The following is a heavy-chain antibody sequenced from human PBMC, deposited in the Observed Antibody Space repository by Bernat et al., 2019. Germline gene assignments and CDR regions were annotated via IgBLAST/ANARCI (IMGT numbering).Heavy chain of an antibody. CDR2: ISGSGDST. CDR3: AKDRRVVTGVGRQNFDH. D-gene: IGHD2-21*02. V-gene: IGHV3-23*01. CDR1: GFTFSNYD. Sequence: EVQLLESGGGLVQPGGSLRLSCAASGFTFSNYDMSWVRQAPGKGLEWVSTISGSGDSTYYADSVKGRFTISRDNSKNTLFLQMNSLRAEDTALYYCAKDRRVVTGVGRQNFDHWGQGSLVTVSS. J-gene: IGHJ4*02.